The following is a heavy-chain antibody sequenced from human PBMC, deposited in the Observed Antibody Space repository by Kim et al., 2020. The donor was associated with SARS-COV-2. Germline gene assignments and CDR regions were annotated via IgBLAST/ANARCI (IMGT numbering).Heavy chain of an antibody. J-gene: IGHJ4*01. D-gene: IGHD6-25*01. Sequence: SETLSLTCSVSGGSISSRPYYWAWIRQSPGRGLEWIGTIYYTGRAYFSPSLKSRVTISVDTSKNQFSLSLTSVTAADTAVYYCARKYSSGWDPTFDSWG. CDR2: IYYTGRA. CDR1: GGSISSRPYY. V-gene: IGHV4-39*01. CDR3: ARKYSSGWDPTFDS.